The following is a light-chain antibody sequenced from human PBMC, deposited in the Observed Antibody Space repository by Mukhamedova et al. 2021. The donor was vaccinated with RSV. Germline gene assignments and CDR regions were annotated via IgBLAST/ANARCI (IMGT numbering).Light chain of an antibody. CDR3: SSYTSSSTL. CDR2: EVS. V-gene: IGLV2-14*01. J-gene: IGLJ2*01. Sequence: EVSNRPSGVSNRFSGSKSGNTASLTISGLQAEDEADYYCSSYTSSSTLFGGGTKLTGL.